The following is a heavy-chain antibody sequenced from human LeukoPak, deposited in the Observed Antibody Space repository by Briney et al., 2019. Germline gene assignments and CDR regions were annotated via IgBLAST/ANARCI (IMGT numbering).Heavy chain of an antibody. CDR1: GYTFTSYY. D-gene: IGHD1-14*01. CDR2: ISSNGGST. Sequence: ASGYTFTSYYMHWVRQAPGKGLEYVSAISSNGGSTYYANSVKGRFTISRDNSKNTLYLQMGSLRAEDMAVYYCARAVPPTLDPWGQGTLVTVSS. CDR3: ARAVPPTLDP. V-gene: IGHV3-64*01. J-gene: IGHJ5*02.